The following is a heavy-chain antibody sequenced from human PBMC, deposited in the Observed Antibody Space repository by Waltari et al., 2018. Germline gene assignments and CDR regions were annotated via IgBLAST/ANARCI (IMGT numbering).Heavy chain of an antibody. CDR1: GYTLPSVY. CDR2: INPNSGDT. J-gene: IGHJ5*02. Sequence: QVQLVQSGAEVKKHGASVKVSCKASGYTLPSVYMHWWRQAPGQGLAWMGRINPNSGDTNYARKFQDRVTMTRDTSVNTAYMVVGRLTSDDTAVYFCARESAFSTSWYPGFDPWGQGTLVTVAS. D-gene: IGHD2-2*01. CDR3: ARESAFSTSWYPGFDP. V-gene: IGHV1-2*06.